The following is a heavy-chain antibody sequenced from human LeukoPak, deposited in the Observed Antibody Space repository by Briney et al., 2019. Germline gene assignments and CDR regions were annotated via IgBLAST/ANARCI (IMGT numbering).Heavy chain of an antibody. CDR3: ARGGYYGSGNDFRFDP. Sequence: SETLSLTCTVSGGSISSSSYYWGWIRQPPGKGLEWIGSIYYSGSTYYNPSLKSRVTISVDTSKNRFSLKLRSVTAADTAVYYCARGGYYGSGNDFRFDPWGQGTLVTVSS. CDR1: GGSISSSSYY. D-gene: IGHD3-10*01. J-gene: IGHJ5*02. CDR2: IYYSGST. V-gene: IGHV4-39*07.